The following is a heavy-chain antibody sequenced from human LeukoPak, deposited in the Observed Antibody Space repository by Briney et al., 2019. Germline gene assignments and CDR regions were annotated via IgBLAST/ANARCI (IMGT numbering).Heavy chain of an antibody. CDR1: GYTFTKYG. CDR3: ARESGSDAFDI. V-gene: IGHV1-18*01. J-gene: IGHJ3*02. CDR2: ISAYNGDI. Sequence: GASVKVSCKASGYTFTKYGVSWVRQAPGQGLEWMGWISAYNGDIKYAQRGKGRVTMTTDTSTSTVCMELRSLRSDDTAVYYCARESGSDAFDIWGQGTTVTVSS.